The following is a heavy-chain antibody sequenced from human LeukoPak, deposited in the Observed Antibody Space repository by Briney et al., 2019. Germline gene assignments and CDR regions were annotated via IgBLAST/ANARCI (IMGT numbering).Heavy chain of an antibody. CDR2: IYPGGSDI. V-gene: IGHV5-51*01. CDR3: ARRKYGSGWYFDY. D-gene: IGHD6-19*01. J-gene: IGHJ4*02. CDR1: GYTFTSYW. Sequence: GESLKISCKGSGYTFTSYWIGWVRQMPGKGLEWMGIIYPGGSDIRYSPSFQGQVTISADKSISTAYLQWSSLKASDTAMYYCARRKYGSGWYFDYWGQGTLVTVSS.